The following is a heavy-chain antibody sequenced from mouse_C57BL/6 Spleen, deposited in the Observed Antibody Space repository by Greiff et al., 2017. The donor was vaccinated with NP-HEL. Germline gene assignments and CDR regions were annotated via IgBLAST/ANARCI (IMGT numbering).Heavy chain of an antibody. D-gene: IGHD4-1*01. CDR1: GFTFSSYA. Sequence: EVKLMESGGGLVKPGGSLKLSCAASGFTFSSYAMSWVRQTPEKRLEWVATISDGGSCTYYPDNVKGRFTISRDNAKNNLYLQMSHLKSEDTAMYYCARDPSLTGYYYAMDYWGQGTSVTVSS. CDR3: ARDPSLTGYYYAMDY. CDR2: ISDGGSCT. V-gene: IGHV5-4*01. J-gene: IGHJ4*01.